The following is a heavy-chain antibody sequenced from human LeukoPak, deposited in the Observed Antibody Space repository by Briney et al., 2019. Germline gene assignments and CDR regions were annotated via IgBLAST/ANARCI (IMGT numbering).Heavy chain of an antibody. J-gene: IGHJ5*02. CDR2: WTT. D-gene: IGHD2-15*01. V-gene: IGHV4-39*07. CDR3: ARLYCSGGSCYSGVDWFDP. CDR1: GGSISSSNY. Sequence: SETLSLTCTVSGGSISSSNYWGWIRQPPGKGLEWIGSWTTFFNPSLKSRVTISVDTSKNQFSLNLNSVTAADTAVYYCARLYCSGGSCYSGVDWFDPWGQGTLVSVSS.